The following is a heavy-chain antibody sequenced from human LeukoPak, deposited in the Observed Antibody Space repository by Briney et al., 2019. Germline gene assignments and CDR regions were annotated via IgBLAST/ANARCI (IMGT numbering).Heavy chain of an antibody. D-gene: IGHD6-6*01. J-gene: IGHJ6*03. CDR1: GGSISSRSYY. CDR3: ARHSLAARLNYYYMDV. Sequence: SETLSLTCTVSGGSISSRSYYWGWIRQPPGKGLEWVGSIFYSGRTYYNPSLKSRVTISVDTSKNQFSLKLSSVTAADTAVYYCARHSLAARLNYYYMDVWGKGTTVTVSS. CDR2: IFYSGRT. V-gene: IGHV4-39*01.